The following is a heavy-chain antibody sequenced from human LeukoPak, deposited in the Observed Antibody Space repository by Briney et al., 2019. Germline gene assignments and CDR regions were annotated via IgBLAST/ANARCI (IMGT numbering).Heavy chain of an antibody. D-gene: IGHD2-15*01. CDR2: IIPIFGTA. Sequence: ASVKVSCKASGGTFSSYAISWVRQAPGQGLAWMGGIIPIFGTANYAQKFQGRVTITTDESTSTAYMELRSLRSEDTAVYYCASVGYCSGGSCYGHYYYYYMDVWGKGTTVTVSS. CDR3: ASVGYCSGGSCYGHYYYYYMDV. J-gene: IGHJ6*03. CDR1: GGTFSSYA. V-gene: IGHV1-69*05.